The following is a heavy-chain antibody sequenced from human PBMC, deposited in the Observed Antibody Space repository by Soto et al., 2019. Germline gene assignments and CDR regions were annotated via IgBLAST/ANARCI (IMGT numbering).Heavy chain of an antibody. D-gene: IGHD3-10*02. V-gene: IGHV3-11*06. CDR1: GFIFRDFY. J-gene: IGHJ6*01. CDR3: AREWGGGSMLGGLYGMDV. Sequence: QVKLLESGGGLVKPGGSLRLSCAASGFIFRDFYMSWIRQVTGQGLEWLSKISSSSSSTDHADSVKGRFTISRDNAKNSLYFQMGCLRAGVAAVSYCAREWGGGSMLGGLYGMDVLGPGTAV. CDR2: ISSSSSST.